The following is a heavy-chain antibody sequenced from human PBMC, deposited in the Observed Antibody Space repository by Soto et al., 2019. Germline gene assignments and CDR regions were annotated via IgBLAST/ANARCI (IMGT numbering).Heavy chain of an antibody. J-gene: IGHJ3*02. D-gene: IGHD2-21*01. Sequence: PGGSLRLSCVASGFTFNLYAMNWVRQAPGQGLEWMGWINPNSGGTNYAQKFQGWVTMTRDTSISTAYMELSRLRSDDTAVYYCARAFPSGNAFDIWGQGTMVTVSS. CDR3: ARAFPSGNAFDI. CDR2: INPNSGGT. V-gene: IGHV1-2*04. CDR1: GFTFNLYA.